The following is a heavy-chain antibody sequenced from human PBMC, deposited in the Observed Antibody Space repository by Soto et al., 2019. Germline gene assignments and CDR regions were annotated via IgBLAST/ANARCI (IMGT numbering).Heavy chain of an antibody. V-gene: IGHV1-69*06. J-gene: IGHJ6*02. CDR2: IIPMFGTT. CDR3: ARFGVTQINPPGKKETQNLPLHAMDG. D-gene: IGHD1-1*01. CDR1: GGTFGPHS. Sequence: QVQLVQSGAELKKPGSSVKVSCKASGGTFGPHSISWVRQAPGQGLEWMGGIIPMFGTTNYAQKFQGRVAITADKSTSTVHKGMGSLRTEETGVFYRARFGVTQINPPGKKETQNLPLHAMDGWGQGTTGTVPS.